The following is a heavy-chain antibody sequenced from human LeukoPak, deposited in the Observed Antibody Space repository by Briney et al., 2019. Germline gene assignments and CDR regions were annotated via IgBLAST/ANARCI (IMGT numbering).Heavy chain of an antibody. D-gene: IGHD2-15*01. CDR2: IYDSGTT. CDR3: ARTKRVDYFDF. CDR1: GASISGYY. Sequence: PSETLSLICSVSGASISGYYWSWIRQPPGKGLEWIAYIYDSGTTDYNPSLKSRIAISVDTSKNQFSLKLSSVTAADSAVYYCARTKRVDYFDFWGQGTLVTVSS. V-gene: IGHV4-59*01. J-gene: IGHJ4*02.